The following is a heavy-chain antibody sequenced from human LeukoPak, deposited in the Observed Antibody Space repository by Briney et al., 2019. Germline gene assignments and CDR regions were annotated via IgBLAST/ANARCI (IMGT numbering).Heavy chain of an antibody. CDR3: ARAPTGSGHLYYFDY. D-gene: IGHD6-19*01. J-gene: IGHJ4*02. CDR1: RFTFSTYV. V-gene: IGHV3-23*01. CDR2: ISGSGGDT. Sequence: PGGSLRLSCAASRFTFSTYVMTWVRQAPGKGLEWVSSISGSGGDTDYANSVKGRFTISRDNSKNTLYLQMNSLRAEDTAVYYCARAPTGSGHLYYFDYWGQGTLVTVSS.